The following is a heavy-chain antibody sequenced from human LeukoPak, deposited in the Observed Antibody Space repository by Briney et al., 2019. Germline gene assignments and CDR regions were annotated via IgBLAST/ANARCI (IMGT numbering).Heavy chain of an antibody. V-gene: IGHV3-30*18. Sequence: GGSLRLSCAASGFTFSSYGMHWVRQAPGKGLEWVAVISYDGSNKYYADSVKGRFTISRDNSKNTLYLQMNSLRAEDTAVYYCAKDRSRDGYNLVYWGQGTLVTVSS. J-gene: IGHJ4*02. CDR2: ISYDGSNK. D-gene: IGHD5-24*01. CDR1: GFTFSSYG. CDR3: AKDRSRDGYNLVY.